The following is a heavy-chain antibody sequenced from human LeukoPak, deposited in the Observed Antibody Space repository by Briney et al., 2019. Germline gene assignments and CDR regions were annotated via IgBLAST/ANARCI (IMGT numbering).Heavy chain of an antibody. CDR2: INPNSGDT. CDR3: ARLKWPTDY. V-gene: IGHV1-2*02. Sequence: EASVKVSCKPSGYTLTDFFLHWVRQAPGQGLEWMGWINPNSGDTNYAQKFQGRVTMTRDTSISTVFLDLDRLTSDDTAIYYCARLKWPTDYWGQGTLVTVSS. CDR1: GYTLTDFF. J-gene: IGHJ4*02. D-gene: IGHD5-12*01.